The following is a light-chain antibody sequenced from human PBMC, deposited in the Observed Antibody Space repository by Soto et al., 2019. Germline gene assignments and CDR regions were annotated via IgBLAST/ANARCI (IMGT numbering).Light chain of an antibody. CDR2: EVT. CDR3: SSYAGNNNFCV. CDR1: SSDVGGYDY. V-gene: IGLV2-8*01. J-gene: IGLJ1*01. Sequence: SALTRPPSASGSPGQSVTISCIGTSSDVGGYDYVSWYQQHPGKAPKLIISEVTKRPSGVPDRFSGSKSGNTASLTVSGLQAEDEADYYCSSYAGNNNFCVFGTGTKVTVL.